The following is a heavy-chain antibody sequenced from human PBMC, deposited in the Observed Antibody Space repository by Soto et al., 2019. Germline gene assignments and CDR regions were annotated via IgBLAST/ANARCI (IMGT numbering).Heavy chain of an antibody. D-gene: IGHD2-2*01. CDR2: IIPIFGTA. CDR3: ARGCISTSCHNWFDP. CDR1: GGTFSSYA. Sequence: GASVKVSCKASGGTFSSYAISWVRQAPGQGLEWMGGIIPIFGTANYAQKFQGRVTITADESTSTAYMELSSLRSEDTAVYYCARGCISTSCHNWFDPWGQGTLVTVSS. J-gene: IGHJ5*02. V-gene: IGHV1-69*13.